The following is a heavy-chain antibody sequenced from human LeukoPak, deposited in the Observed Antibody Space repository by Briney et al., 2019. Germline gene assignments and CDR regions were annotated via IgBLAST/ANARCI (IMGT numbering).Heavy chain of an antibody. J-gene: IGHJ3*01. V-gene: IGHV3-53*01. CDR1: GFTVTSNY. CDR2: IYSGGHT. CDR3: ARDSLSNGGKNLFAFDL. D-gene: IGHD4-23*01. Sequence: GGSLRLSCVASGFTVTSNYMTWVRQAPGKGLEWVSIIYSGGHTYYADSVKGRFTVSRDNSKNILYLQMNSLRADDTALYYCARDSLSNGGKNLFAFDLWGQGTVVTVSS.